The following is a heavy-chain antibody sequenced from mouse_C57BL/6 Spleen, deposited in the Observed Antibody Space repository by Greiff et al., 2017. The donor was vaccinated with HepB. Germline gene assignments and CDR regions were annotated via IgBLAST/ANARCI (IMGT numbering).Heavy chain of an antibody. D-gene: IGHD2-5*01. CDR1: GFTFSSYA. V-gene: IGHV5-4*01. J-gene: IGHJ1*03. CDR2: ISDGGSYT. Sequence: DVLLVESGGGLVKPGGSLKLSCAASGFTFSSYAMSWVRQTPEKRLEWVATISDGGSYTYYPDNVKGRFTISRDNAKNNLYLQMSHLKSEDTAMYYGAKRGYYSNYEWYFDVWGTGTTVTVSS. CDR3: AKRGYYSNYEWYFDV.